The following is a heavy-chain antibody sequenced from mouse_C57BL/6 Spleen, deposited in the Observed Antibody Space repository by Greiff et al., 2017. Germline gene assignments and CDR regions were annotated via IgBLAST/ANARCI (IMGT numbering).Heavy chain of an antibody. CDR1: GYTFTSYW. CDR2: IDPSDSET. D-gene: IGHD1-1*01. J-gene: IGHJ1*03. V-gene: IGHV1-52*01. Sequence: QVQLQQPGAELVRPGSSVKLSCKASGYTFTSYWMHWVKQRPIQGLEWIGNIDPSDSETHYNQKFKDKATLTVDKSSSTAYMQLSSLTSEDSAVYYCARGPYGSDWYFDVWGTGTTVTVSS. CDR3: ARGPYGSDWYFDV.